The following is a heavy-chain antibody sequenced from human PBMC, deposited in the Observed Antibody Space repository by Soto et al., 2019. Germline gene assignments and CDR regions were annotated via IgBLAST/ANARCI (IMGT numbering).Heavy chain of an antibody. V-gene: IGHV1-69*02. CDR2: IIPILGIA. Sequence: GASVKVSCKASGGTLSSYTISWVRQAPGQGLEWMGRIIPILGIANYAQKFQGRVTITADKSTSTAYMELSSLRSEDTAVYYCAITYCSSTSCYPRNDYWGQGTLVTVSS. CDR3: AITYCSSTSCYPRNDY. CDR1: GGTLSSYT. J-gene: IGHJ4*02. D-gene: IGHD2-2*01.